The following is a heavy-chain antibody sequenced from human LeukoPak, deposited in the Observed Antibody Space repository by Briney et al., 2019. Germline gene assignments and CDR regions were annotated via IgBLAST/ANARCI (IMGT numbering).Heavy chain of an antibody. V-gene: IGHV3-9*01. Sequence: GGSLRLSCAASGLNFDDYAVHWVRQAPGKGLEWVSGINYNSGVIVYADSVRGRFNISRDNAKSSLYVQMDSLRSEDTAMYYCAKLIVPITRGAFDVGGRGTMVTVPS. J-gene: IGHJ3*01. CDR3: AKLIVPITRGAFDV. CDR2: INYNSGVI. CDR1: GLNFDDYA. D-gene: IGHD2/OR15-2a*01.